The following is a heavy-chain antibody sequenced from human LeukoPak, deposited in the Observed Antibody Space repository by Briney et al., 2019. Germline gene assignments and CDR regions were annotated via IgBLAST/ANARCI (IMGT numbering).Heavy chain of an antibody. J-gene: IGHJ4*02. V-gene: IGHV3-7*01. Sequence: PGGSLRLSCTASGLTFNSYWMNWVRQAPGKGLEWAANIKQDGSEKYYVDSVKGRFTISRDNAKNSMYLQMNSLRAEDTAVYYCARDLTVVTMVYFDYWGQGTLVTVSS. D-gene: IGHD4-23*01. CDR3: ARDLTVVTMVYFDY. CDR1: GLTFNSYW. CDR2: IKQDGSEK.